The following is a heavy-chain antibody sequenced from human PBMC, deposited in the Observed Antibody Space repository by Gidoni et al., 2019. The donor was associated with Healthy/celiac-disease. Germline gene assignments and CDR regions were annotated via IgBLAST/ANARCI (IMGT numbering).Heavy chain of an antibody. CDR3: ARDLHYYDSSGYYPGGYFDY. D-gene: IGHD3-22*01. CDR2: IYHSGST. J-gene: IGHJ4*02. Sequence: QVQLQESGPGLVKPSGTLSLTCAVSGGSISSSNWWSWVRQPPGKGLEWIGEIYHSGSTNYNPSLKSRVTISVDKSKNQFSLKLSSVTAADTAVYYCARDLHYYDSSGYYPGGYFDYWGQGTLVTVSS. CDR1: GGSISSSNW. V-gene: IGHV4-4*02.